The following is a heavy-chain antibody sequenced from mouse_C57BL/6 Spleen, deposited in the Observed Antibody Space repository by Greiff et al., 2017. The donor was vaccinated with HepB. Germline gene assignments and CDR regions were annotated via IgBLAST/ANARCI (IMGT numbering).Heavy chain of an antibody. J-gene: IGHJ1*03. D-gene: IGHD2-5*01. V-gene: IGHV1-72*01. CDR3: AYSNYFPYWYFDV. Sequence: QVQLQQPGAELVKPGASVKLSCKASGYTFTSYWMHWVKQRPGRGLEWIGRIDPNSGGTKYNEKFKSKATLTVDKPSSTAYMQLSSLTSEDSAVYYCAYSNYFPYWYFDVWGTGTTVTVSS. CDR1: GYTFTSYW. CDR2: IDPNSGGT.